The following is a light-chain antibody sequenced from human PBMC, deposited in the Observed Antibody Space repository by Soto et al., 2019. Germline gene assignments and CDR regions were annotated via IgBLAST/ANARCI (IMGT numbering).Light chain of an antibody. CDR3: QQYDTSPYT. Sequence: DIQMTQSPSTLSASVGDRVTITCRASQSVRSWLAWYQQKPGQAPKLLIYDASSLQSGVPSRFSGSGSGTGFTLTISSLQPDDVASYYCQQYDTSPYTFGQGTQVDI. J-gene: IGKJ2*01. V-gene: IGKV1-5*01. CDR2: DAS. CDR1: QSVRSW.